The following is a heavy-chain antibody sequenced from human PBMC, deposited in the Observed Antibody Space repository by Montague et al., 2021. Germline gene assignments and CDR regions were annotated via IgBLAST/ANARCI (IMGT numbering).Heavy chain of an antibody. J-gene: IGHJ5*02. D-gene: IGHD6-6*01. V-gene: IGHV4-59*01. CDR1: GGSIRSYY. CDR2: IYYSGST. Sequence: SETRSLTCTISGGSIRSYYWNWIRQPPGKGLERIGYIYYSGSTNYNPSLKSRVNISLDTSNYQFSLNLRSVTAADTAVYYCARALAARWWFDPWGQGTLVTVSS. CDR3: ARALAARWWFDP.